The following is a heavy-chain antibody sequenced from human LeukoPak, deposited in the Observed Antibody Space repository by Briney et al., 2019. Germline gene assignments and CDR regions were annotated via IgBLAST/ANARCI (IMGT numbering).Heavy chain of an antibody. V-gene: IGHV4-34*01. CDR2: INHSGST. CDR3: ARTEMATKVYYFDY. Sequence: SETLSLTCAVYGGSFSGYYWSWIRQPPGKGLEWIGEINHSGSTNYNPSLKSRVTISVDASKNQFSLKLSSVTAADTAVYYCARTEMATKVYYFDYWGQGTLVTVSS. J-gene: IGHJ4*02. D-gene: IGHD5-24*01. CDR1: GGSFSGYY.